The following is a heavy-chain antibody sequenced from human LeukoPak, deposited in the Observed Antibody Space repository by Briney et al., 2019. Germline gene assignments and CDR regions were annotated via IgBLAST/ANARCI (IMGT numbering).Heavy chain of an antibody. J-gene: IGHJ4*02. D-gene: IGHD3-10*01. V-gene: IGHV3-23*01. CDR3: AKEGSALWFGELSYYFDY. CDR2: ISGSGGST. CDR1: GFTFSSYG. Sequence: GGSLRLSCAASGFTFSSYGMSWVRQAPGKGLEWVSGISGSGGSTHYADSVKGRFTISRDNSKNTLYLQMNSLRAEDTAVYYCAKEGSALWFGELSYYFDYWGQGTLVTVSS.